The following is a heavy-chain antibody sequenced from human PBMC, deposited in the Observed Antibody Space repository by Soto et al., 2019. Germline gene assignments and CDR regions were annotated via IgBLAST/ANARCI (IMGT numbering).Heavy chain of an antibody. V-gene: IGHV1-18*04. CDR2: ISAYNGNT. D-gene: IGHD2-15*01. Sequence: QVQLVQSGAEVKKPGASVKVSCKASGYTFTSYGISWVRQAPGQGLEWMGWISAYNGNTNYAQKLQGRVTMTTDTSTSTAYMELRSLRSDDTAVYYCARNIVVVVAATVYYYYGMDVWGQGTTVTVSS. CDR1: GYTFTSYG. CDR3: ARNIVVVVAATVYYYYGMDV. J-gene: IGHJ6*02.